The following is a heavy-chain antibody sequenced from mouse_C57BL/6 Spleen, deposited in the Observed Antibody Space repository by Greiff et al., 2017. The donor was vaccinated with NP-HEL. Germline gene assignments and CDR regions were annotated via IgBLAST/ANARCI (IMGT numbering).Heavy chain of an antibody. CDR2: IYPGDGDT. CDR1: GYAFSSSW. V-gene: IGHV1-82*01. CDR3: AREGAY. J-gene: IGHJ3*01. Sequence: QVQLQQSGPELVKPGASVKISCKASGYAFSSSWMNWVKQRPGKGLEWIGRIYPGDGDTNYNGKFKGKATLTADKASSTAYMQLSSLTSEDSAVYFCAREGAYWGQGTLVTVSA.